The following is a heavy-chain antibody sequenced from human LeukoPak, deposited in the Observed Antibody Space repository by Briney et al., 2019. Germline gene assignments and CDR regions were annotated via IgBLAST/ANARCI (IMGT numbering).Heavy chain of an antibody. D-gene: IGHD3-9*01. CDR3: AKDSDYDILTGYYNPFDY. Sequence: GGSLRLSCAASGFTFSSYGMHWVRQAPGKGLEWVAFIRYDGSNKYYADSVKGRFTISRDNSKNTLYLQMNSLGAEDTAVYYCAKDSDYDILTGYYNPFDYWGQGTLVTVSS. J-gene: IGHJ4*02. CDR1: GFTFSSYG. CDR2: IRYDGSNK. V-gene: IGHV3-30*02.